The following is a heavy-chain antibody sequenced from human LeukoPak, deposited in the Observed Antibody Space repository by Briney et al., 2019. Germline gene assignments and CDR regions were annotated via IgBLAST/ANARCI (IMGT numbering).Heavy chain of an antibody. Sequence: SVKVSCKASGGTFSSYAISWVRQAPGQGLEWMGRIIPVLGIANYAQKFQGRVTITADKSTSTAYMELSSLRSEDTAVYYCARGRDGYNDAFDIWGQGTMVTVSS. CDR3: ARGRDGYNDAFDI. J-gene: IGHJ3*02. CDR1: GGTFSSYA. CDR2: IIPVLGIA. D-gene: IGHD5-24*01. V-gene: IGHV1-69*04.